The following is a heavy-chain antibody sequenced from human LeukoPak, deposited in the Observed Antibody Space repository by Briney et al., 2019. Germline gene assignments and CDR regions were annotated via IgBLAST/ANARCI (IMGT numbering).Heavy chain of an antibody. D-gene: IGHD1-26*01. Sequence: GGSLRLSCVASGSTFSNYAMHWVRQAPGKGLEYVSAINTNGGTTYYANSVKGRFTISRDNSKNTVYLQMGSLRAEDMAVYYCVRTSGSLDYWGQGTLVTVSS. J-gene: IGHJ4*02. V-gene: IGHV3-64*01. CDR3: VRTSGSLDY. CDR1: GSTFSNYA. CDR2: INTNGGTT.